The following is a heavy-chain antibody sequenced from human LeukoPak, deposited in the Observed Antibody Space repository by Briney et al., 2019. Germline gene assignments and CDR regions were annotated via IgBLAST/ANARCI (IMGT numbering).Heavy chain of an antibody. CDR3: ARDVGYSEQYYYYGMDV. CDR1: GFTFDDYA. Sequence: PGGSLRLSCAASGFTFDDYAMHWVRQAPGKGLEWVSGISWNSGSIGYADSVKGRFTISRDNSKNTLYLQMNSLRAEDTAVYYCARDVGYSEQYYYYGMDVWGQGTTVTVSS. J-gene: IGHJ6*02. CDR2: ISWNSGSI. D-gene: IGHD5-24*01. V-gene: IGHV3-9*01.